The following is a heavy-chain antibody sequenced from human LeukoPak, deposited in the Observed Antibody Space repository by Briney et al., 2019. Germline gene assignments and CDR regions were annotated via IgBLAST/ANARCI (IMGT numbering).Heavy chain of an antibody. CDR3: AVLFVSEGGY. V-gene: IGHV3-23*01. CDR1: GFTFSSHG. CDR2: IESGGDTT. Sequence: GGSLRLSCAASGFTFSSHGMNWVRQAPGKGLEWVSGIESGGDTTYYTDSVKGRFTISRDNSKNTLYLQMNSLKDEDTAVYYCAVLFVSEGGYWGQGTVVIVSS. J-gene: IGHJ4*02. D-gene: IGHD5/OR15-5a*01.